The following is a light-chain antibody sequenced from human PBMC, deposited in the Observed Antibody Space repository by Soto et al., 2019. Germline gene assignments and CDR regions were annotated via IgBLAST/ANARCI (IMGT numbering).Light chain of an antibody. Sequence: EIVMTQSPATLSVSPGERATLSCRASQSISSNLAWYQQKPGQAPRLLIYYASTRATGIPARFRGSGSGTEFTLTISSLQSEDFAVYYCQQYNDWPITFGQGTRLEIK. V-gene: IGKV3-15*01. CDR3: QQYNDWPIT. CDR1: QSISSN. J-gene: IGKJ5*01. CDR2: YAS.